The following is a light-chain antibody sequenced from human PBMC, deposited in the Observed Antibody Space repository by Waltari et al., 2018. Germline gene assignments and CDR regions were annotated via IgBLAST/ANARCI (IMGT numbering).Light chain of an antibody. Sequence: AIQMTQSPSSLPASVGDRVTITCRASQDIRNELGWYQLRPGKAPSLLIYAASNLQGGVPSRFSGSGSGTDFTLTINSLQPEDFATYYCLQDHGYPRTFGQGTKLEIK. V-gene: IGKV1-6*01. CDR2: AAS. CDR3: LQDHGYPRT. CDR1: QDIRNE. J-gene: IGKJ2*01.